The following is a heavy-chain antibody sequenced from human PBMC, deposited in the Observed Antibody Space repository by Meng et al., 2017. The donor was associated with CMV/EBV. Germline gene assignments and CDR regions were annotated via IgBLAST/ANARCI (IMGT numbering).Heavy chain of an antibody. J-gene: IGHJ4*02. CDR1: GDSASSNSAA. V-gene: IGHV6-1*01. D-gene: IGHD4-23*01. CDR2: TYYRSKWYN. Sequence: SQTLSLTCAISGDSASSNSAAWNWIRQSPSRGLEWLGRTYYRSKWYNDYAVSVKSRITINPDTSKNQFSLKLSSVTAADTAVYYCARARGTLKSGNLDYWGQGALVTVSS. CDR3: ARARGTLKSGNLDY.